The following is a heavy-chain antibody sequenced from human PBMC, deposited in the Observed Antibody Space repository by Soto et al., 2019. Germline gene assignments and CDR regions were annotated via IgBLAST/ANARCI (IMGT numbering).Heavy chain of an antibody. J-gene: IGHJ6*03. Sequence: PGGSLRLSCAASGFTFSSYAMSWVRQAPGKGLEWVSAISGSGGSTYYADSVKGRFTISRDNSKNTLYLQMNSLRAEDTAVYYCAKDLRRTGSAAAGTYMDVWGKGTTVTVSS. CDR2: ISGSGGST. D-gene: IGHD6-13*01. V-gene: IGHV3-23*01. CDR3: AKDLRRTGSAAAGTYMDV. CDR1: GFTFSSYA.